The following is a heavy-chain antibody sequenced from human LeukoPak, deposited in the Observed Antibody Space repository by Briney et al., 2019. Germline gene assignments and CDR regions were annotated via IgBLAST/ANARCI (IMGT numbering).Heavy chain of an antibody. CDR2: INHSGST. Sequence: SETLSLTCAVYGGSFSGYYWSWIRQPPGKGLEWIGEINHSGSTNYNPSLKCRVTISVDTSKNQFSLKLSSVTAADTAVYYCARKGAAGTEYYYGMGVWGKGTAVTVSS. CDR3: ARKGAAGTEYYYGMGV. V-gene: IGHV4-34*01. CDR1: GGSFSGYY. D-gene: IGHD6-13*01. J-gene: IGHJ6*04.